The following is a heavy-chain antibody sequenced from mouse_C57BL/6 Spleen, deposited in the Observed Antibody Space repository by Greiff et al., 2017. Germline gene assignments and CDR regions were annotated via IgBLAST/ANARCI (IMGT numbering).Heavy chain of an antibody. CDR3: ASAIYYYGSGYFDV. D-gene: IGHD1-1*01. Sequence: VQLQQSGPELVKPGASVKIPCKASGYTFTDYNMDWVKQSHGKSLEWIGDINPNNGGTIYNQKFKGKATLTVDKSSSTAYMELRSLTSEDTAVYYCASAIYYYGSGYFDVWGTGTTVTVSS. J-gene: IGHJ1*03. CDR2: INPNNGGT. CDR1: GYTFTDYN. V-gene: IGHV1-18*01.